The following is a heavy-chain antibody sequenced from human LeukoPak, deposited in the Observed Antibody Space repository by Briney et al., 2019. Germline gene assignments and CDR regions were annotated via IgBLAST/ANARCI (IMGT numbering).Heavy chain of an antibody. V-gene: IGHV3-30*02. CDR2: IRYDGSNK. D-gene: IGHD5-12*01. J-gene: IGHJ6*03. CDR1: GFTFSTYG. Sequence: GGSLRLSCAASGFTFSTYGMHWVRQAPGKGLEWVAFIRYDGSNKYYADSVKGRFTISRDNSKNTLYLQMKSLRAEDTAVYYCAKGGGYEAQYYYYYLDVWGKGTTVTISS. CDR3: AKGGGYEAQYYYYYLDV.